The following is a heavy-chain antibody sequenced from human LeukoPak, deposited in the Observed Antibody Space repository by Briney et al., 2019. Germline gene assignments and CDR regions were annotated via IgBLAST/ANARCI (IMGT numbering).Heavy chain of an antibody. CDR3: ATDSTYGSGSYPFDY. V-gene: IGHV1-46*01. D-gene: IGHD3-10*01. CDR1: GYTFTNYY. Sequence: ASVKVSCKASGYTFTNYYMHWVRQAPGQWHEWMGRINPSPGSIGYAQKFQGRVTMTEDTSTDTAYMELSSLRSEDTAVYYCATDSTYGSGSYPFDYWGQGTLVTVSS. CDR2: INPSPGSI. J-gene: IGHJ4*02.